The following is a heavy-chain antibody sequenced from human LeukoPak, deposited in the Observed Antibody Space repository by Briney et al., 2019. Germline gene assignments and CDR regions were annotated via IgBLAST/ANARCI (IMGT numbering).Heavy chain of an antibody. CDR2: ISAYNGNT. CDR1: GYTFTSYG. CDR3: AREGLVVPALTYYYYYMDV. J-gene: IGHJ6*03. D-gene: IGHD2-2*01. V-gene: IGHV1-18*01. Sequence: ASVKVSCKASGYTFTSYGISWVRRAPGQGLEWMGWISAYNGNTNYAQKLQGRVTMTTDTSTSTAYMELRSLRSDDTAVYYCAREGLVVPALTYYYYYMDVWGKGTTVTVSS.